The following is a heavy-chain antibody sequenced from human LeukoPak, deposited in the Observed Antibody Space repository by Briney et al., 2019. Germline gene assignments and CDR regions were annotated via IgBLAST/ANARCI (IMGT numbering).Heavy chain of an antibody. CDR2: INPKSGGT. Sequence: GASVKVSCKASGGTFSSYAISWVRQAPGQGLEWMGWINPKSGGTKYAQKFQGRVTMTRDTSISTVYMELSRLRSDDTAVYYCARVWVYCSGGYCAHFDYWGQGTLVTVSS. CDR1: GGTFSSYA. CDR3: ARVWVYCSGGYCAHFDY. J-gene: IGHJ4*02. D-gene: IGHD2-15*01. V-gene: IGHV1-2*02.